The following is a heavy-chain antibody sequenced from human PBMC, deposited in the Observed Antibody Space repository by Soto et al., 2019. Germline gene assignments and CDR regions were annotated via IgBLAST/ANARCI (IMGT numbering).Heavy chain of an antibody. Sequence: PGESLKISCKGSGYTFTNYWIGWVRQMPGKGLEWMGITYPGDSDTKYNPSFQGQVTISADKSITTTYLQWSSLKASDTAIYYCAASIFYYGMDVWGQGTTVTSP. CDR3: AASIFYYGMDV. V-gene: IGHV5-51*01. J-gene: IGHJ6*02. CDR1: GYTFTNYW. CDR2: TYPGDSDT.